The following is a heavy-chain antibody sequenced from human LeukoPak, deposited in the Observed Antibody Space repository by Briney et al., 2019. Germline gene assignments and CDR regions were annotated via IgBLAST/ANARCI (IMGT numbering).Heavy chain of an antibody. Sequence: GGSLRLSCAASGFTFSSYGMHWVRQAPGKGLEWVAVISYDGSNKYYADSVKGRFTISRDNSKNTLYLQMNSLRAEDTAVYYCAKEREYYYDSSGYSSFDYWGQGTLVTVSS. CDR1: GFTFSSYG. V-gene: IGHV3-30*18. D-gene: IGHD3-22*01. CDR2: ISYDGSNK. J-gene: IGHJ4*02. CDR3: AKEREYYYDSSGYSSFDY.